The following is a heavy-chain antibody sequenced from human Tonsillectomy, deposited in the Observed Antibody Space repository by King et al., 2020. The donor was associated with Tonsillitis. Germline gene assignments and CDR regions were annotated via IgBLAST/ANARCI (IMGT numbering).Heavy chain of an antibody. V-gene: IGHV2-70*01. CDR2: IDWDDDK. J-gene: IGHJ4*02. CDR3: ARISNDFWSGYADY. D-gene: IGHD3-3*01. CDR1: GFSLSTSAMC. Sequence: VTLKESGPALVKPTQTLTLTCTFSGFSLSTSAMCVSWIRQPPGKALEWLALIDWDDDKYYSTSLKTRLTISKDTSKNQVVLTMTNMDPVETATYYCARISNDFWSGYADYWGRGTLVTVSS.